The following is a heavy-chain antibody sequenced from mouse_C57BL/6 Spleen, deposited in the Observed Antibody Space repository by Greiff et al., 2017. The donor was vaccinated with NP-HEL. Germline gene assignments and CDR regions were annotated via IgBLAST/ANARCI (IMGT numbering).Heavy chain of an antibody. V-gene: IGHV1-82*01. D-gene: IGHD2-2*01. CDR2: IYPGDGDT. CDR3: ARSEGGYDDAMDY. J-gene: IGHJ4*01. CDR1: GYAFSSSW. Sequence: QVQLQQSGPELVKPGASVKISCKASGYAFSSSWMNWVKLRPGKGLEWIGRIYPGDGDTNYNGKFKGKATLTADKSSSTAYMQLSSLTSEDSAVYFCARSEGGYDDAMDYWGQGTSVTVSS.